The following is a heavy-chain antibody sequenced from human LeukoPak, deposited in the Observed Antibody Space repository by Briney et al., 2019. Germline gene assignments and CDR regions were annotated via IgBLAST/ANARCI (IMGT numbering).Heavy chain of an antibody. CDR3: ARDRSPYYDFWSGYYTAYYGMDV. D-gene: IGHD3-3*01. V-gene: IGHV3-66*02. Sequence: GGSLRLSCAASGFTVSSNYMSWVRQAPGKGLEWVSVTYSGGSTYYADSVKGRFTISRDNSKNTLYLQMNSLRAEDTAVYYCARDRSPYYDFWSGYYTAYYGMDVWGQGTTVTVSS. J-gene: IGHJ6*02. CDR2: TYSGGST. CDR1: GFTVSSNY.